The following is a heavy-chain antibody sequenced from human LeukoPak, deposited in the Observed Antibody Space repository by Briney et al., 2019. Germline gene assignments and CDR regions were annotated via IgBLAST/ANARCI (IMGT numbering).Heavy chain of an antibody. Sequence: KCGESLKISCKGSGYSFSSYWIGWVRQMPGKGLEWMGIIYIGDSDIRYSPSFQGQVTISADKSISTAYLQWSSLKAADTAMYYCARHKYYDSSGPIDYWGQGTLVTVSS. CDR3: ARHKYYDSSGPIDY. CDR1: GYSFSSYW. V-gene: IGHV5-51*01. D-gene: IGHD3-22*01. CDR2: IYIGDSDI. J-gene: IGHJ4*02.